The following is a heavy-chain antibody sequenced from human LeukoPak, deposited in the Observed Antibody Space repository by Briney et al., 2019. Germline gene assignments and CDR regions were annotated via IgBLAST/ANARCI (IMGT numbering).Heavy chain of an antibody. J-gene: IGHJ4*02. D-gene: IGHD1-26*01. Sequence: PGGSLRLSCAASGFAFSTFSMNWVRQAPGKGLEWVSSISSSSSYIYYADSVKGRFTISRDNAKNSLFLQVNSLRVEDTAVYYCARAPYRSFDYWGQGTLVTVSS. CDR1: GFAFSTFS. CDR2: ISSSSSYI. V-gene: IGHV3-21*01. CDR3: ARAPYRSFDY.